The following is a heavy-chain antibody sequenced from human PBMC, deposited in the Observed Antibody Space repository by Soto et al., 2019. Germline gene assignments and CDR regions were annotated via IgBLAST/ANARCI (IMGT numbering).Heavy chain of an antibody. CDR2: IYYSGST. Sequence: SETLSLTCTVSGGSISSGGYYWSWIRQHPGKGLEWIGYIYYSGSTHYNPSLKSRVTISVDTSKNQFSLKLSSVTAADTAVYYCASRSGWYLGRYFDYWGQGTLVTVSS. CDR1: GGSISSGGYY. J-gene: IGHJ4*02. CDR3: ASRSGWYLGRYFDY. V-gene: IGHV4-31*03. D-gene: IGHD6-19*01.